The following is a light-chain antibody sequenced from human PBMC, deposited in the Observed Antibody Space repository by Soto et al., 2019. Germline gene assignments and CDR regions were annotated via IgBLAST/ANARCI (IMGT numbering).Light chain of an antibody. Sequence: EVVMTQSPATLSVSPGERATLSCRASQSINNDLAWYQHKPGQAPRLLIYGASTRAIGVPARFSGSGSGTEFTLTLDSLQSDDFAVYYCQQYDNWPPITFGQGTRLEIK. CDR3: QQYDNWPPIT. CDR2: GAS. J-gene: IGKJ5*01. CDR1: QSINND. V-gene: IGKV3-15*01.